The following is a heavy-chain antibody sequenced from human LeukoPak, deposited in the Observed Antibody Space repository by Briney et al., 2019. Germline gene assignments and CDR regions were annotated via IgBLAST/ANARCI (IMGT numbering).Heavy chain of an antibody. CDR3: ARSELLWFGGVNSGFDY. CDR2: IYYSGST. J-gene: IGHJ4*02. Sequence: SETLSLTCTVSGGSISSGDYYWSWIRQPPGKGLVWIGYIYYSGSTNYNPSLKSRVTISLDTSKNQFSLKLSSVTAADTAVYYCARSELLWFGGVNSGFDYWGQGTLVTVSS. CDR1: GGSISSGDYY. V-gene: IGHV4-61*08. D-gene: IGHD3-10*01.